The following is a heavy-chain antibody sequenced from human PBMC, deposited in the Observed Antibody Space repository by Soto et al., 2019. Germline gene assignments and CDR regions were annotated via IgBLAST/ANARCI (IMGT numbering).Heavy chain of an antibody. CDR2: ISYDGSNK. Sequence: QVQLVESGGGVVQPGRSLRLSCAASGFTFSSYAMHWVRQAPGKGLEWVAVISYDGSNKYYADSVKGLFTISKDNSKNALDLQINSVRAQYRAVYSCTRRGYMHAFDIWGKATMVTGCS. J-gene: IGHJ3*02. CDR3: TRRGYMHAFDI. V-gene: IGHV3-30-3*01. D-gene: IGHD5-12*01. CDR1: GFTFSSYA.